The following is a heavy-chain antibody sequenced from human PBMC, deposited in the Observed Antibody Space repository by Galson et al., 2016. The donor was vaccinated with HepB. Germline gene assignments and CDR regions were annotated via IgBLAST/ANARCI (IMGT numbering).Heavy chain of an antibody. D-gene: IGHD1-26*01. Sequence: ETLSLTCTVSGASISNYYWGWIRQPPGKGLERIGYISYSGRTNYNPSRKSRVTISVDTSKNHVSLELSSVTAADTAVYFCARELGREGGFDPWGQGTLVTVSS. V-gene: IGHV4-59*01. J-gene: IGHJ5*02. CDR1: GASISNYY. CDR3: ARELGREGGFDP. CDR2: ISYSGRT.